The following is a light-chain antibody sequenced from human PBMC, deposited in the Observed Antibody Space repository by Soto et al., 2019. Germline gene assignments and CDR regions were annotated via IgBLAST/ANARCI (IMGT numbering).Light chain of an antibody. V-gene: IGLV2-11*01. CDR1: SSDIMGSNY. J-gene: IGLJ2*01. CDR3: CSYAGSYTLVV. CDR2: DVT. Sequence: QSALTQPRSVSGSSGQSVTISCTGTSSDIMGSNYVSWYQRHPGKAPKLMIYDVTMRPAGLPDRFSGSKSGNTAPLTISGLQADDEPDYYCCSYAGSYTLVVFGGGTKLTVL.